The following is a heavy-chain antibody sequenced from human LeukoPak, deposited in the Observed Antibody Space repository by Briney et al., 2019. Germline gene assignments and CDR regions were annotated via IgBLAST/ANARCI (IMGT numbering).Heavy chain of an antibody. V-gene: IGHV3-23*01. CDR1: GFTFSTYG. D-gene: IGHD3-10*01. J-gene: IGHJ4*02. CDR3: ARGFSIDY. Sequence: GGSLRLSCAASGFTFSTYGMSWVRQAPGKGLEWVSSMSGGGGSTYYADSVKGRFTISRDNSKNTLYLQMNSLRVEDTAVYFCARGFSIDYWGQGTLVTASS. CDR2: MSGGGGST.